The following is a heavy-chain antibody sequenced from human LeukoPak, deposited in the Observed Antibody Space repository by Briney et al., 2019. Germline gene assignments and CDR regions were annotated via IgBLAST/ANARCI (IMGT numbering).Heavy chain of an antibody. CDR2: VSGSGGRGAT. CDR3: AREVSGWRGGAFDM. CDR1: GFTFSNYV. D-gene: IGHD6-19*01. V-gene: IGHV3-23*01. J-gene: IGHJ3*02. Sequence: GGSLRLSCAGSGFTFSNYVMSWVRQAPGKGLEWVSCVSGSGGRGATYYTDSVKGRFTISRDNAKNSLYLQMNSLRADDTAVYYCAREVSGWRGGAFDMWGQGTMVTVSS.